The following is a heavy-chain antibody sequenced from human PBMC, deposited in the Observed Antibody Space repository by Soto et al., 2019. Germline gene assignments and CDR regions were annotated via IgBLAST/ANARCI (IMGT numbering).Heavy chain of an antibody. D-gene: IGHD6-19*01. V-gene: IGHV1-8*01. CDR1: GYTFTDYD. CDR3: PAPPLSLAVAGETDYYFGY. Sequence: ASVKVSCKASGYTFTDYDINWVRQAPGQGLEWMGWMNPNTGNTRYAQHFQGRLIMTRDTSISTAYMELSRVRSDDTAVYYSPAPPLSLAVAGETDYYFGYCRQLHLVTASS. CDR2: MNPNTGNT. J-gene: IGHJ4*02.